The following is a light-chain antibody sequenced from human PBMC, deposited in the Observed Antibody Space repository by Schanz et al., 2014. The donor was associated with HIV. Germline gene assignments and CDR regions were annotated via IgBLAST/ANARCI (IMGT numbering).Light chain of an antibody. V-gene: IGLV1-40*01. Sequence: QSVLTQPPSVSGAPGQRVTISCTGSSSNIGTVYDVHWYQQLPGTAPKHLIFANSDRPSGVPDRFSGSKSGTSASLAISGLQSEDEADYYCAGWDDSLNVWVFGGGTKVTVL. J-gene: IGLJ3*02. CDR1: SSNIGTVYD. CDR2: ANS. CDR3: AGWDDSLNVWV.